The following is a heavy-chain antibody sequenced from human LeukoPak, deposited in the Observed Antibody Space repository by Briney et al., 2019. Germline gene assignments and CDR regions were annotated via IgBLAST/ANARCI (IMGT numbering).Heavy chain of an antibody. CDR2: ISGSGDT. CDR3: ARGPTATDVFDV. V-gene: IGHV4-30-4*07. D-gene: IGHD4-17*01. J-gene: IGHJ3*01. CDR1: GASISSGGSS. Sequence: SETLSLTCLVSGASISSGGSSWSWIRQPPGKRLQWIGYISGSGDTYYNPAHRSRLSTSLDTSKNQFSLNVSSVTVADTAVYYCARGPTATDVFDVWGQGTTVTVSS.